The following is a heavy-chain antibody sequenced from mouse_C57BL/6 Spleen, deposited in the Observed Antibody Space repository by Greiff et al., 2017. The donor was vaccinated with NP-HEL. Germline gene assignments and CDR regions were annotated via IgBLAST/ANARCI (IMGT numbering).Heavy chain of an antibody. J-gene: IGHJ2*01. D-gene: IGHD2-3*01. V-gene: IGHV5-9*01. Sequence: EVQGVESGGGLVKPGGSLKLSCAASGFTFSSYTMSWVRQTPEKRLEWVATISGGGGNTYYPDSVKGRFTISRDNAKNTLYLQMSSLRSEDTALYYCARHDGNYFDYWGQGTTLTVSS. CDR2: ISGGGGNT. CDR3: ARHDGNYFDY. CDR1: GFTFSSYT.